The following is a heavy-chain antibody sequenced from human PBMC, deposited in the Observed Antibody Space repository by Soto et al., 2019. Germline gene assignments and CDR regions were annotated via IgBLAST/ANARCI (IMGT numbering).Heavy chain of an antibody. CDR3: AREGIGGTTFRGYIYY. J-gene: IGHJ4*02. D-gene: IGHD2-15*01. V-gene: IGHV3-33*01. CDR1: GSIFRGYG. Sequence: PGGSLRLSCAASGSIFRGYGMHWFRQAPGKGLEWVAVIRYDGSNINYADSVMGRFTISRDNSKNTLYPEMNSLRAEDTAVYYCAREGIGGTTFRGYIYYWGKGTVVTVYS. CDR2: IRYDGSNI.